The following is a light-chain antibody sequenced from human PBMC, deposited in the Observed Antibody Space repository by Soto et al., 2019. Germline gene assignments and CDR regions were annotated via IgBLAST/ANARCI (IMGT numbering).Light chain of an antibody. V-gene: IGKV3-11*01. CDR2: DAS. CDR3: QQRSDWPLT. Sequence: NVLTQSPATLSLSPVERATLSCRASQSVSSYLAWYQQKPGQPPRLLIYDASNRATGIPARFSGSGSGTDFTLTISSLDPEDFAVYYCQQRSDWPLTFGQGTRLEI. CDR1: QSVSSY. J-gene: IGKJ5*01.